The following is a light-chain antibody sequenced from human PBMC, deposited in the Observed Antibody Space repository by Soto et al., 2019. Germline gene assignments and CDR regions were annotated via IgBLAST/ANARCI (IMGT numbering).Light chain of an antibody. J-gene: IGKJ1*01. CDR1: QSVSSS. CDR3: QQRSNWLWT. CDR2: DAS. Sequence: EIVLTQSPATLSLSPGERATLSCRASQSVSSSLAWYQQKPGQAPRLLIYDASNRATGIPARFSGSGSGTDLTLTISSLKPEDFAVYYCQQRSNWLWTFGQGTKVDIK. V-gene: IGKV3-11*01.